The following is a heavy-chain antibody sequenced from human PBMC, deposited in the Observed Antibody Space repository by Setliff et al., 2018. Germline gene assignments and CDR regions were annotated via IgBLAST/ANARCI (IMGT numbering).Heavy chain of an antibody. CDR1: GGSLRGNAIF. Sequence: PSETLSLTCTVSGGSLRGNAIFWGWIRQPPGKGLEWIGSIYYTGDPYYNPSLKSRVTMSVDTSRNQLSLKLTSVTAADTAVYYCARHVGSRSRGYNYYRYYMDVWGKGTTVTVSS. CDR2: IYYTGDP. D-gene: IGHD3-10*01. V-gene: IGHV4-39*01. J-gene: IGHJ6*03. CDR3: ARHVGSRSRGYNYYRYYMDV.